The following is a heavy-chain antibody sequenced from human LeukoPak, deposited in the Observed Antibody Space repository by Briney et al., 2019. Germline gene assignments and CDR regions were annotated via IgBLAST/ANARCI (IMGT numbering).Heavy chain of an antibody. CDR1: GFTFSSYA. CDR3: ARPLPAGDSSGYYYAWDAFDI. V-gene: IGHV3-30-3*01. Sequence: GRSLRLSCAASGFTFSSYAMHWVRQAPGKGLEWVTVISYDGSNKYYADSVKGRFTISRDNSKNTLYLQMNSLRAEDTAVYYCARPLPAGDSSGYYYAWDAFDIWGQGTMVTVSS. J-gene: IGHJ3*02. D-gene: IGHD3-22*01. CDR2: ISYDGSNK.